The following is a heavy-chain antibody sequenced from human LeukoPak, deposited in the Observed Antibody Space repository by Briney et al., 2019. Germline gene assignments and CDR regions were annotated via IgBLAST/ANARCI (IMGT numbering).Heavy chain of an antibody. Sequence: SETLSLTCAVYGGSFSGYYWSWIRQPPGKGLEWIGEINHSGSTNYNPSLKSRVTISVDTSKNQFSLKLSSVTAADTAVYYCARARGYSSGWYLFWFDPWGQGTLVTVSP. CDR2: INHSGST. J-gene: IGHJ5*02. CDR1: GGSFSGYY. V-gene: IGHV4-34*01. D-gene: IGHD6-19*01. CDR3: ARARGYSSGWYLFWFDP.